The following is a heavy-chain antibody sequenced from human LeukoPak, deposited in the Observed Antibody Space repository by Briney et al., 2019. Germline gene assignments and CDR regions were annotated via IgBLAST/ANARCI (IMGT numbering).Heavy chain of an antibody. J-gene: IGHJ3*02. CDR3: ARDLVYSGATNAFDI. V-gene: IGHV4-34*01. D-gene: IGHD1-26*01. Sequence: PSETLSLTCAVYGGSFSGSYWSWIRQPPGKGLGWIGEINHSGSTNYNPSLKSRVTMSVDTSKNQFSLKLSSVTAADTAVYYCARDLVYSGATNAFDIWGQGTMVTVSS. CDR2: INHSGST. CDR1: GGSFSGSY.